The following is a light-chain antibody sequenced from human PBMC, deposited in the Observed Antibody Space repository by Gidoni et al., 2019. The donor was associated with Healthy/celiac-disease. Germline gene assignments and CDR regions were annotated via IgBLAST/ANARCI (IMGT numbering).Light chain of an antibody. CDR1: QSVSSN. J-gene: IGKJ2*01. CDR3: QHYNNWPLYT. V-gene: IGKV3-15*01. Sequence: EIVMTQSPATLPVSPGERATLSCRASQSVSSNLAWYQQKPGHAPRLLIYRASTRDTGIPARFSGSGSGTEFTLTISSLQSEDFAVYYCQHYNNWPLYTFGQGTKLEIK. CDR2: RAS.